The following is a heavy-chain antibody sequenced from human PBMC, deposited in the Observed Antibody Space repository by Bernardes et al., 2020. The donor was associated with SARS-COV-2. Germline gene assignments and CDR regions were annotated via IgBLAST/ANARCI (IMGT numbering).Heavy chain of an antibody. V-gene: IGHV3-66*02. D-gene: IGHD1-1*01. CDR2: IYRGGAT. CDR1: GFTVSSNY. CDR3: ARRSVTNWSHDW. J-gene: IGHJ4*02. Sequence: GGSLRLSCAASGFTVSSNYMGWVRQAPGKGLEWVSVIYRGGATYYADSVKGRFTIARDSSKNTLYLQMNTLRPEDTALYYCARRSVTNWSHDWWGQGTLVTVSS.